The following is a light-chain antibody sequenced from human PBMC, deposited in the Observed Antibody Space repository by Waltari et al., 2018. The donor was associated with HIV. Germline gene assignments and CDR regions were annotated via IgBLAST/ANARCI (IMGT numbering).Light chain of an antibody. CDR2: RTS. Sequence: DIQVSQSPSTLSTFIGDRVTIMCLTSQNLSAWLAWYQQKPGKAPKLLIYRTSTLQSGVPSRFSGSGSGTEFTLTITSLQPDDFATYYCQHYNDYVCTFGQGTHLEIK. CDR3: QHYNDYVCT. J-gene: IGKJ2*02. CDR1: QNLSAW. V-gene: IGKV1-5*03.